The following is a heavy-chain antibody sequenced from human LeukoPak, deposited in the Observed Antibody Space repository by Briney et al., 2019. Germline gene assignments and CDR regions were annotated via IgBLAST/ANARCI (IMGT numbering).Heavy chain of an antibody. CDR2: ITNDGSTT. J-gene: IGHJ3*02. V-gene: IGHV3-74*01. CDR3: ASQYCGSTSCYGFDAFDI. Sequence: GGSLRLSCAVSGCTFSSYWMHWVRQAPGKGLVWISRITNDGSTTSYPDSVKGRFTISRANAKNTLYLQMNSLRAEDTAVYYCASQYCGSTSCYGFDAFDIWGQGTKVTVSS. CDR1: GCTFSSYW. D-gene: IGHD2-2*01.